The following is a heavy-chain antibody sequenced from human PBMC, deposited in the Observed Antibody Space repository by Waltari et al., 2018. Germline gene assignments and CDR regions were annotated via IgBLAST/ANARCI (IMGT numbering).Heavy chain of an antibody. CDR1: GSTFTGYY. CDR3: ARVGIAAAGSYYFDY. D-gene: IGHD6-13*01. V-gene: IGHV1-2*02. Sequence: QVQLVQSGAEVKTPGASVKVSCKASGSTFTGYYMHWVRQAPGQGLEWMGWINPNSGGTNYAQKFQGRVTMTRDTSISTAYMELSRLRSDDTAVYYCARVGIAAAGSYYFDYWGQGTLVTVSS. CDR2: INPNSGGT. J-gene: IGHJ4*02.